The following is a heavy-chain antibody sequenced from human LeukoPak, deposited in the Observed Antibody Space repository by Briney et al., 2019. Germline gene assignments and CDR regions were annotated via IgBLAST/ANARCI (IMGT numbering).Heavy chain of an antibody. D-gene: IGHD2-8*01. J-gene: IGHJ3*02. Sequence: SETLSLTCTVSGGSVSGGTYYWSWIRQPPGKGLEWIGYIYYSGSTNYNPSLESRVTISVDTSKNQCSLRLSSVTSADTAVYYCTRSTNLEAFDIWGQGTMVTVSS. CDR1: GGSVSGGTYY. CDR2: IYYSGST. CDR3: TRSTNLEAFDI. V-gene: IGHV4-61*01.